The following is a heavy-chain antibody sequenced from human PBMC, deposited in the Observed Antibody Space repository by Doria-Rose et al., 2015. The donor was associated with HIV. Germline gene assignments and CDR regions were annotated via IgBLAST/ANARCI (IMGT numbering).Heavy chain of an antibody. V-gene: IGHV3-48*01. Sequence: VQLVQSGGGLVQPGGSLRLSCAASGFIFSTYSMSWVRQAPGKGLEWVSYISGSSSTIYYADSVKGRFTISRDNARNSLYLQMNSRRAEDTAVYYCARPKYSSSWLYDAFDIWGQGTMVTVSS. D-gene: IGHD6-13*01. CDR2: ISGSSSTI. CDR3: ARPKYSSSWLYDAFDI. CDR1: GFIFSTYS. J-gene: IGHJ3*02.